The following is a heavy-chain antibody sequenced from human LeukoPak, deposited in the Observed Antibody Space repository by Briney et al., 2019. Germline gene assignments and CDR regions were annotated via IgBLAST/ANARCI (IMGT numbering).Heavy chain of an antibody. Sequence: GASVKVSCKASGYTFTSYYMHWVRQAPGQGLEWMGIINPSGGSTSYAQKFQGRVTMTRDMSTSTVYMELSSLRSEDTAVYYCARESATTVTRFRWFDPWGQGTLVTVSS. CDR1: GYTFTSYY. CDR2: INPSGGST. D-gene: IGHD4-17*01. V-gene: IGHV1-46*01. J-gene: IGHJ5*02. CDR3: ARESATTVTRFRWFDP.